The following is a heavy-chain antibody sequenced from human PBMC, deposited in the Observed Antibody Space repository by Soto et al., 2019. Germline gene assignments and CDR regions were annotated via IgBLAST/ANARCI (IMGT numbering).Heavy chain of an antibody. CDR3: ARGGGLFRSYYFDY. V-gene: IGHV3-74*01. CDR1: GFTFSSYW. CDR2: INSDGSST. Sequence: GGSLRLSCAASGFTFSSYWMHWVRQAPGKGLVWVSRINSDGSSTSYAGSVKGRFTISRDNAKNTLYLQMNSLTAADTAVYYCARGGGLFRSYYFDYWGQGTLVTVSS. D-gene: IGHD3-16*02. J-gene: IGHJ4*02.